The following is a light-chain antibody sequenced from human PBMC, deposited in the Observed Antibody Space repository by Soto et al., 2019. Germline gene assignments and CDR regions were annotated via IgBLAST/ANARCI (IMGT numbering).Light chain of an antibody. CDR2: AAS. V-gene: IGKV1-9*01. CDR1: QGISSY. J-gene: IGKJ3*01. Sequence: DIQLTQSPSFLSASVGDRVTITCRASQGISSYLAWYQQKPGKAPKLLIYAASTLQSGVPSRFSGSGSGTEFTLTLSSLQPEHFATYYCQRPGIFGPGTKVDIK. CDR3: QRPGI.